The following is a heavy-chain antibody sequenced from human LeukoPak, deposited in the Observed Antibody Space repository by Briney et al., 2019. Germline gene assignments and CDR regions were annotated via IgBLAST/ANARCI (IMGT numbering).Heavy chain of an antibody. Sequence: SETLSLTCTVSGGSISSYYWTWIRQPPGKRLEWIGYIYYSGTANYNPSLKSRVTTSVDKSKNQFSLNLSSVTAADTAVYYCARVQAAVKLFDYWGQGTLVTVSS. CDR3: ARVQAAVKLFDY. J-gene: IGHJ4*02. CDR2: IYYSGTA. V-gene: IGHV4-59*08. CDR1: GGSISSYY. D-gene: IGHD6-13*01.